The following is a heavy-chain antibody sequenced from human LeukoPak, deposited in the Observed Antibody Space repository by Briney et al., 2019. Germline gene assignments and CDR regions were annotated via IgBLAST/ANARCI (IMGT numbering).Heavy chain of an antibody. CDR2: ISSSSSYI. J-gene: IGHJ4*02. V-gene: IGHV3-21*01. CDR1: GFTFSSYS. Sequence: PGGSLRLSCAASGFTFSSYSRNWVRQAPGKGLEWVSSISSSSSYIYYADSVKGRFTISRDNAKNSLYLQMNSLRAEDTAVYYCARDPTYFDWLPVYWGQGTLVTVSS. D-gene: IGHD3-9*01. CDR3: ARDPTYFDWLPVY.